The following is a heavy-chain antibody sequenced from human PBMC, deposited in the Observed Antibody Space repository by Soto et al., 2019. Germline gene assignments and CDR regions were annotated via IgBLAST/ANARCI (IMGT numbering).Heavy chain of an antibody. Sequence: GASVKVSCKASGYTFTSYDINWVRQATGQGLEWMGWMNPNSGNTGYAQKLQGRVTMTRNTSISTAYMELSSLRSEDTDVYYRARVSSFMITFGGVIVMNLGYYYYGMDVWGQGTTVTVSS. CDR1: GYTFTSYD. V-gene: IGHV1-8*01. J-gene: IGHJ6*02. CDR3: ARVSSFMITFGGVIVMNLGYYYYGMDV. D-gene: IGHD3-16*02. CDR2: MNPNSGNT.